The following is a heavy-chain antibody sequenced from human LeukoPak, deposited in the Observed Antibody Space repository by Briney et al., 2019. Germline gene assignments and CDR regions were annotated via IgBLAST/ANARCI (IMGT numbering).Heavy chain of an antibody. Sequence: GGSLRLSCAASGFTVSSNYMSWVRQAPGKGLEWVSVIYSGGSTYYADSVKSRFTISRHNSKNTLYLQMNSLRAEDTAVYYCARWGYDFWSPGGWFDPWGQGTLVTVSS. D-gene: IGHD3-3*01. CDR1: GFTVSSNY. J-gene: IGHJ5*02. CDR2: IYSGGST. CDR3: ARWGYDFWSPGGWFDP. V-gene: IGHV3-53*04.